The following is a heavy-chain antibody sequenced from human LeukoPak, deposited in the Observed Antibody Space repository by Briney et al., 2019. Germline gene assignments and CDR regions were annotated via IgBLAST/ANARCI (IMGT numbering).Heavy chain of an antibody. D-gene: IGHD5-12*01. CDR1: GACTSSFS. J-gene: IGHJ3*02. CDR2: IHYSGST. V-gene: IGHV4-59*08. Sequence: SETLSLTCTVSGACTSSFSWSWIRQPPGKGLEWIGYIHYSGSTNYNSSLKSRVTISVDTSKNQFSLKLSSVTAADTAVYYCARHGGETIVATILHAFDIWGQGTMVTVSS. CDR3: ARHGGETIVATILHAFDI.